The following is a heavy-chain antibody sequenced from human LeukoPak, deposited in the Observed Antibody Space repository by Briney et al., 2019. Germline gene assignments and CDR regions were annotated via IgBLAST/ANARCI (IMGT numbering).Heavy chain of an antibody. V-gene: IGHV3-33*06. CDR3: ANEPYDGSGYYFFSTDY. CDR2: IWYDGSNK. J-gene: IGHJ4*02. D-gene: IGHD3-22*01. CDR1: GFTFSSYG. Sequence: GGSLRLSCAASGFTFSSYGMHWVRQAPGKGLEGVAVIWYDGSNKYYADSVKGRFTISRDNSKNTLYLQMNSLRAEDTAVYYCANEPYDGSGYYFFSTDYWGQGTLVAVSS.